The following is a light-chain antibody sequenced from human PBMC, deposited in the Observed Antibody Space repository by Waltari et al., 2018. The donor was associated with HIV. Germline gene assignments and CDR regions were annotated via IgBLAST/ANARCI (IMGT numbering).Light chain of an antibody. CDR2: GAS. Sequence: EIVMLPSPATLSVSPGESATLSCRASQSVSSKLAWYQQKPGQAPRLLIYGASTRSTGIPGRFSGSESGTEFILTISSLQSEDCAVYYCQQYYKWPLTFGQGTRLEIK. V-gene: IGKV3D-15*01. J-gene: IGKJ5*01. CDR3: QQYYKWPLT. CDR1: QSVSSK.